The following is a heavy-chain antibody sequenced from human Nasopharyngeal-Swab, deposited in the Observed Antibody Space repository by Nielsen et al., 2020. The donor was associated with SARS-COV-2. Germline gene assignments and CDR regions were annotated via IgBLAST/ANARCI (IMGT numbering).Heavy chain of an antibody. J-gene: IGHJ6*02. CDR3: ASGQCINGVCNPTDGLDV. D-gene: IGHD2-8*01. CDR1: GFSITYRF. CDR2: ITPFNGNA. V-gene: IGHV1-45*02. Sequence: SVKVSCKASGFSITYRFLHWMRQAPGQALEWMGWITPFNGNAKYAQKFQGRVSITRDGPRTTASLELSSLRPDDTAMYFCASGQCINGVCNPTDGLDVWGQGTSVTVS.